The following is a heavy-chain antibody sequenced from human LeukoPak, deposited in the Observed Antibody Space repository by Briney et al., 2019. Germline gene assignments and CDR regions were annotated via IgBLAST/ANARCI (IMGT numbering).Heavy chain of an antibody. CDR1: GGSISSYY. Sequence: SETLSLTCTVSGGSISSYYWSWIRQPPGKGLEWIGYIYYSGSTNYNPSLKSRVTISVDTSKNQFSLKLSSVTAADTAVYYCARGLANYYDSSGYPYTSYYCYGMDVWGQGTTVTVSS. V-gene: IGHV4-59*01. D-gene: IGHD3-22*01. CDR2: IYYSGST. CDR3: ARGLANYYDSSGYPYTSYYCYGMDV. J-gene: IGHJ6*02.